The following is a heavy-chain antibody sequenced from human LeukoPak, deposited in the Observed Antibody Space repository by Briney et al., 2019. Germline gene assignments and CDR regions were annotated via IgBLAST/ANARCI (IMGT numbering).Heavy chain of an antibody. Sequence: PSETLSLTCTVSGGSISTYYWSWIRQPPGKGLEWIGYIHYSGNTNYNPSLKSRVTISVDTSKNQFSLKLSSVTAADTAVYYCARLLHPSGHEWLFDSWGQGTLVTVSS. J-gene: IGHJ4*02. D-gene: IGHD5-12*01. CDR2: IHYSGNT. V-gene: IGHV4-59*01. CDR3: ARLLHPSGHEWLFDS. CDR1: GGSISTYY.